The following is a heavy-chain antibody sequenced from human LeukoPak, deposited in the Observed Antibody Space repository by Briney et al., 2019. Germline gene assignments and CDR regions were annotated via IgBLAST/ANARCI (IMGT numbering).Heavy chain of an antibody. J-gene: IGHJ3*02. CDR1: GGTFSSYA. V-gene: IGHV1-69*13. D-gene: IGHD6-6*01. CDR2: IIPIFGTA. Sequence: SVKVSCKASGGTFSSYAISWVRQAPGQGLEWMGGIIPIFGTANYAQKFQGRVTITADESTSTAYMELSSLRSEDTAVYYCARAHLGIAARPVAIDIWGQGTMVTVSS. CDR3: ARAHLGIAARPVAIDI.